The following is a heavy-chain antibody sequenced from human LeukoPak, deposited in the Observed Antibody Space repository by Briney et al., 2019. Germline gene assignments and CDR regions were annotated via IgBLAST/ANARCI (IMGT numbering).Heavy chain of an antibody. D-gene: IGHD3-16*01. CDR1: GYTFTKYG. CDR2: INTMNGNT. Sequence: ASVKVSCKASGYTFTKYGISWVRQAPGQGLEWMGWINTMNGNTNYAQKFQGRVTVTIDTSTSTAYMELRSLRYDDTAVYYCARALGDEAYWRQGPLVTVSS. V-gene: IGHV1-18*04. CDR3: ARALGDEAY. J-gene: IGHJ4*02.